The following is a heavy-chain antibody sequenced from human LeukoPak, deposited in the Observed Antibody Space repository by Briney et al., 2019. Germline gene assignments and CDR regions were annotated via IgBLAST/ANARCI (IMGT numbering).Heavy chain of an antibody. CDR2: IGTTGGT. Sequence: GGSLRLSCAASGFTFSSYDMQWVRQGTGKGLEWVSAIGTTGGTYYAGSVKGRFTISRENAKNSLYLQMNSLRAGDTAVYYCARGHQGSSGWYPWFDPWGQGTLVTVSS. CDR3: ARGHQGSSGWYPWFDP. J-gene: IGHJ5*02. D-gene: IGHD6-19*01. V-gene: IGHV3-13*01. CDR1: GFTFSSYD.